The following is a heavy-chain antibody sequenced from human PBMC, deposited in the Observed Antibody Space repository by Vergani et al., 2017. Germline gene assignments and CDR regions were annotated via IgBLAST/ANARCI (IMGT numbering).Heavy chain of an antibody. CDR3: AIAYCGVDCYFDYYYGMDV. CDR1: GGTFSSYT. Sequence: QVQLVQSGAEVKKPGSSVKVSCKASGGTFSSYTISWVRQAPGQGLEWMGRIIPILGIANYAQKFQGRVTITADKSTSTAYMELSSLRSEDTAVYYCAIAYCGVDCYFDYYYGMDVWGQGTTVTVSS. J-gene: IGHJ6*02. CDR2: IIPILGIA. D-gene: IGHD2-21*02. V-gene: IGHV1-69*02.